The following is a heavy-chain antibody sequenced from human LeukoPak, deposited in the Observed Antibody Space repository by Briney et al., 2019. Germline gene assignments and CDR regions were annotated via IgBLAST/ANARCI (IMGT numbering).Heavy chain of an antibody. J-gene: IGHJ2*01. CDR3: AKDIAVASMTFWYFDL. V-gene: IGHV3-9*01. CDR1: GFTFDDYA. D-gene: IGHD6-19*01. CDR2: ISWNSGSI. Sequence: SGGSLRLSCAASGFTFDDYAMHWVRQAPGKGLEWVSGISWNSGSIGYADSVKGRFTISRDNAKNSLYLQMNSLRAEDTALYYCAKDIAVASMTFWYFDLWGRGTLVTVSS.